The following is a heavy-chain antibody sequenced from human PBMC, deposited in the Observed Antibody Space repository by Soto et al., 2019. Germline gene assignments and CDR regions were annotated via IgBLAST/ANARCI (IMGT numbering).Heavy chain of an antibody. J-gene: IGHJ4*02. CDR3: ARVKEDYYDSSGFLWYFDY. CDR1: GFTFSDYY. CDR2: ISRSSSYT. D-gene: IGHD3-22*01. V-gene: IGHV3-11*05. Sequence: PGGSLRLSCAASGFTFSDYYMSWIRQAPGKGLEWVSYISRSSSYTNYADSVKGRFTISRDNAKNSLYLQMNSLRAEDTAVYYCARVKEDYYDSSGFLWYFDYWGQGTLVTVSS.